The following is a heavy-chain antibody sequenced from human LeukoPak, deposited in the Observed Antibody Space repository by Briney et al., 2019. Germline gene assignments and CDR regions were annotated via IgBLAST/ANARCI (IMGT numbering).Heavy chain of an antibody. Sequence: SETLSLTCTVSGGSISSYYWSWIRQPPGKGLEWIGYIYYTGNTNYNPSLKGRVTISVDTSKNQFSLKLSSVTAADTAVYYCARGLITIVGGDNWFDPWGQGTLVTVSS. V-gene: IGHV4-59*01. CDR1: GGSISSYY. CDR3: ARGLITIVGGDNWFDP. J-gene: IGHJ5*02. CDR2: IYYTGNT. D-gene: IGHD3-10*01.